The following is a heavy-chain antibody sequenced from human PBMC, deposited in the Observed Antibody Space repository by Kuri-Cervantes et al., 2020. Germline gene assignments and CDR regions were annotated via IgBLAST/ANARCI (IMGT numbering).Heavy chain of an antibody. J-gene: IGHJ3*02. Sequence: GGSLRLSCAASGFTFSSYGMHWVRQAPGKGLAWVEVIGYDGSNKYYANSVKGRFTISRDNSKNTLYLQMTSLRAEDTAVYYCAREWDPDTAMVNGGAFDIWGQGTMVTVSS. CDR2: IGYDGSNK. CDR3: AREWDPDTAMVNGGAFDI. CDR1: GFTFSSYG. D-gene: IGHD5-18*01. V-gene: IGHV3-33*01.